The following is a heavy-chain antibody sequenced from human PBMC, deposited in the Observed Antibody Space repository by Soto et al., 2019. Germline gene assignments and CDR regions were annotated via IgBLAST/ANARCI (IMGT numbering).Heavy chain of an antibody. V-gene: IGHV5-51*01. J-gene: IGHJ6*02. CDR1: GYSFTSYW. CDR2: IYPGDSDT. D-gene: IGHD6-6*01. CDR3: ARRVAARRNTYYYYGMDV. Sequence: PGESLKISCKGSGYSFTSYWIGWVRQMPGKGLEWMGIIYPGDSDTRYSPSFQGQVTISADKSISTAYLQWSSLKASDTAMYYCARRVAARRNTYYYYGMDVWGQRTKVTVSS.